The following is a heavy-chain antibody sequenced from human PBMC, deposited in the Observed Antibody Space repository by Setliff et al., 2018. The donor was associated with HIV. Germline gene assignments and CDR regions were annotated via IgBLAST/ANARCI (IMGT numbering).Heavy chain of an antibody. D-gene: IGHD2-15*01. J-gene: IGHJ6*03. Sequence: SETLSLTCTVSGGPISGFHWSWIRQSPGKGLEWIGYIYTGGSTNYNPSLKSRVTISVDTSKSQFSLKLNSVTAADTAVYYCARDKGVAAITYYYYYMDVWGKGTTVTVSS. CDR2: IYTGGST. V-gene: IGHV4-4*08. CDR3: ARDKGVAAITYYYYYMDV. CDR1: GGPISGFH.